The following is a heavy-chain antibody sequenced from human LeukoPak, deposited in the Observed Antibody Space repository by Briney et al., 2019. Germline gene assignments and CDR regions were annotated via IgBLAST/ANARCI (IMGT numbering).Heavy chain of an antibody. J-gene: IGHJ4*02. CDR1: GGSLRSSNYY. Sequence: SETLSLTCGVSGGSLRSSNYYFAWIRQTPGKGLEWIGSIHRSGKTYYNLSLKSRVTISVNTSKNQFSLKLSSVTAADTAVYYCARDSYYYDSSGYYPFGFDYWGQGTLVTVSS. V-gene: IGHV4-39*07. D-gene: IGHD3-22*01. CDR3: ARDSYYYDSSGYYPFGFDY. CDR2: IHRSGKT.